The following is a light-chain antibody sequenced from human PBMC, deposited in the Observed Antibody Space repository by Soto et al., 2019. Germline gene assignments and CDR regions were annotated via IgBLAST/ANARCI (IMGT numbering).Light chain of an antibody. Sequence: QSALTQPASVSGSPGQSITISCTGTSSDVGGYNYVSWYQQHPGNAPKLMIYEVSNRPSGVSNRFSGSKSGNTASLTISGLQAEDEADYYCSSYTSTTFCVFGTGTKVTVL. CDR3: SSYTSTTFCV. V-gene: IGLV2-14*01. CDR1: SSDVGGYNY. J-gene: IGLJ1*01. CDR2: EVS.